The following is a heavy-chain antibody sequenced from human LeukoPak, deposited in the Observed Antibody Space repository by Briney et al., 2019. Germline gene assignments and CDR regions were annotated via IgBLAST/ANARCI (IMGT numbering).Heavy chain of an antibody. Sequence: SETLSLTCIVSGGSISSSSYYWGWIRQPPGKGLEWIGYISYSGSTNSHPSLKSRVTISVDMSKPQFYLELSSVTAADTAVYYCARSMYESGSYGLTIDYWGQGTLVTVSS. CDR3: ARSMYESGSYGLTIDY. J-gene: IGHJ4*02. CDR1: GGSISSSSYY. V-gene: IGHV4-61*05. D-gene: IGHD1-26*01. CDR2: ISYSGST.